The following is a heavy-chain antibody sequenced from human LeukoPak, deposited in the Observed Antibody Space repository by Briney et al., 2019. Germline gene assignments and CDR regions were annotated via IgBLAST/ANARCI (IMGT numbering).Heavy chain of an antibody. CDR1: GYTFTGYY. CDR2: INPNSGGT. V-gene: IGHV1-2*02. D-gene: IGHD3-16*01. Sequence: ASVKVSCKASGYTFTGYYMHWVRQAPGQGLEWMGWINPNSGGTNYAQKFQGRVTMTRDTSISTAYMELSRLRSDDTAVYYCARSPIGYATVDYWGQGTLVTVSS. J-gene: IGHJ4*02. CDR3: ARSPIGYATVDY.